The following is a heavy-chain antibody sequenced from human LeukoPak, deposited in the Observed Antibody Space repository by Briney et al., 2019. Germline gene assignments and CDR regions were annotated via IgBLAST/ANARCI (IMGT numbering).Heavy chain of an antibody. V-gene: IGHV3-30*02. D-gene: IGHD3-3*01. J-gene: IGHJ6*03. CDR3: AKGYYDFWSGYPLVSYMDV. Sequence: GGSLRLSCAASGFTFSSYGMHWVRQAPGKGLEWVAFIRYDGSNKYYADSVKGRFTISRDNSKNTLYLQMNSLRAEDTAVYYCAKGYYDFWSGYPLVSYMDVWGKGTTVTVSS. CDR2: IRYDGSNK. CDR1: GFTFSSYG.